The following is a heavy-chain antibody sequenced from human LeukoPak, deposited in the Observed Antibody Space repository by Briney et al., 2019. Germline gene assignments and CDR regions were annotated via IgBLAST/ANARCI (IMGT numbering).Heavy chain of an antibody. CDR1: GYTFTSYG. V-gene: IGHV1-18*01. J-gene: IGHJ3*02. D-gene: IGHD2-2*01. Sequence: ASVKVSCKASGYTFTSYGISWVRQAPGQGLEWMGWISAYNGNTNYAQKLQGRVTMTTDTSTSTAYMELRSLRSDDTAVYFCARAPPDCSSSSCYVGLLAFDIWGQGTMVTVSS. CDR2: ISAYNGNT. CDR3: ARAPPDCSSSSCYVGLLAFDI.